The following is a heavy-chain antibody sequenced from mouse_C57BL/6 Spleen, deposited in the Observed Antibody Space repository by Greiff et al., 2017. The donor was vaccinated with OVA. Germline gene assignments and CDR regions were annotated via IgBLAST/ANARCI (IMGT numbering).Heavy chain of an antibody. D-gene: IGHD2-10*02. J-gene: IGHJ3*01. CDR1: GYSITSGYY. CDR2: ISYDGSN. CDR3: ARGEYEGFAY. Sequence: DVKLQESGPGLVKPSQSLSLTCSVTGYSITSGYYWNWIRQFPGNKLEWMGYISYDGSNNYNPSLKNRISITRDTSKNQFFLKLNSVTTEDTATYYCARGEYEGFAYWGQGTLITVSA. V-gene: IGHV3-6*01.